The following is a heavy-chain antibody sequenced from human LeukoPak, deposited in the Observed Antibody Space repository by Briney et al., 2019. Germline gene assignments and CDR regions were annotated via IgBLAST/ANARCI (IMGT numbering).Heavy chain of an antibody. D-gene: IGHD2-21*01. CDR2: LSNTENS. J-gene: IGHJ4*02. CDR3: ARAIGVVDCGTQTCYPYHFDK. V-gene: IGHV3-66*01. Sequence: GGSLRLSCAASGFSVRGSFMNWVRQAPGKGPEWVSLLSNTENSFYADSVKGRFTLSRDTSNNTLYLHMHSLRGEDTAVYFCARAIGVVDCGTQTCYPYHFDKWGRGTLVTVSS. CDR1: GFSVRGSF.